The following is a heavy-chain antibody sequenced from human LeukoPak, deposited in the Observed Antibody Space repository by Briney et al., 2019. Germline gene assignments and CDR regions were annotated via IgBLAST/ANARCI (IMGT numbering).Heavy chain of an antibody. V-gene: IGHV4-4*02. J-gene: IGHJ4*02. Sequence: SGTLSLTCAVSGDSISDSEWWTWVRQPPGKGLEWIGEIRHSGSTNYSPSLKSRVTISIDKSKNQLSLKLSSVTAADTANYFCARAGIPWNPADCWGQGTLVIVSS. D-gene: IGHD1-14*01. CDR3: ARAGIPWNPADC. CDR1: GDSISDSEW. CDR2: IRHSGST.